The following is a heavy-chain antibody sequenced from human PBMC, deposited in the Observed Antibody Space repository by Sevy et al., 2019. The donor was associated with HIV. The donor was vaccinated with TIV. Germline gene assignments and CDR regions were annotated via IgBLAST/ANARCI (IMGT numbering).Heavy chain of an antibody. D-gene: IGHD5-12*01. CDR1: GFTFDDYG. CDR3: AREGLDGYNLEYFQH. Sequence: GGSLRLSCAASGFTFDDYGMSWVRQAPGKGLEWVSGINWNGGSTGYADSVKGRFTISSDNAKNSMYLQMNSLGAEDTALYYCAREGLDGYNLEYFQHWGQGTLVTVSS. V-gene: IGHV3-20*04. J-gene: IGHJ1*01. CDR2: INWNGGST.